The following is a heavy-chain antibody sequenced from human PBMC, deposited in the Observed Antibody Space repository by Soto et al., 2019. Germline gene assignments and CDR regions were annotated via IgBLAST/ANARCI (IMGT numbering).Heavy chain of an antibody. Sequence: PGGSLRLSCAASGFTFSSYAMSWVRQAPGKGLEWVSGISGSGSSTYYADSVKGRFTISRDNSKNTLYLHMNSLRAEDTAVYYYAKDLDFRYGFDIWGQRTRVTVSS. V-gene: IGHV3-23*01. CDR1: GFTFSSYA. CDR2: ISGSGSST. CDR3: AKDLDFRYGFDI. J-gene: IGHJ3*02.